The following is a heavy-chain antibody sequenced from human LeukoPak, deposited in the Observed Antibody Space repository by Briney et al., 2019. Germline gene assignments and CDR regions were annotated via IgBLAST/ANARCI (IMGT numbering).Heavy chain of an antibody. CDR1: GFIFSTYA. CDR3: VKGPYSGTWPFFDY. V-gene: IGHV3-64D*08. CDR2: ISTNGDTT. D-gene: IGHD6-13*01. Sequence: GGSLRLSCSASGFIFSTYAMYWVRQAPGKGLEYVSAISTNGDTTYYADSVKGRFTISRDNSKNTLYLQMSSLRTEDTAVYYCVKGPYSGTWPFFDYWGQGTLVTVSS. J-gene: IGHJ4*02.